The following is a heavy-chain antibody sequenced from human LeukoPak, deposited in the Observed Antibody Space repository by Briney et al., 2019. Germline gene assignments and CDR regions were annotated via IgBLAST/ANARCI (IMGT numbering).Heavy chain of an antibody. CDR2: IKQDGSEK. J-gene: IGHJ4*02. Sequence: GGSLRLSCAASGFTFSSYWMSWVRQAPGKGLEWVANIKQDGSEKYYVDSVKGRFTISRDNAKNSLYLQMNSLRAEDTAVYYCAREVYLGRYSSFHQHYFDYWGQGTLVTVSS. CDR3: AREVYLGRYSSFHQHYFDY. D-gene: IGHD5-18*01. CDR1: GFTFSSYW. V-gene: IGHV3-7*01.